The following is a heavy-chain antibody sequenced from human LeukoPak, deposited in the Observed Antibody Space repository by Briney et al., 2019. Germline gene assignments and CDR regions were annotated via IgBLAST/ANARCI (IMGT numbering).Heavy chain of an antibody. V-gene: IGHV3-33*01. D-gene: IGHD6-19*01. Sequence: GGPLRLSCEVSGFTFSNYGMHWVRQAPGEGLEWVALIWYDGRTKFHADSVKGRFTISRDNFENTLYLQMSSLRVEDTAVYYCAREWGRIAVAGGPGYWGQGTLVTVSS. CDR3: AREWGRIAVAGGPGY. CDR2: IWYDGRTK. J-gene: IGHJ4*02. CDR1: GFTFSNYG.